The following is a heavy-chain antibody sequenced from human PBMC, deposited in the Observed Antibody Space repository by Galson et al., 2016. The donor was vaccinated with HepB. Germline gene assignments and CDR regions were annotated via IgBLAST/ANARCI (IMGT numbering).Heavy chain of an antibody. V-gene: IGHV3-30*03. J-gene: IGHJ4*02. Sequence: SLRLSCAASGFTFSSYGMHWVRQAPGKGLEWVAVISYDGSNKHYADSAKGRFTISRDNSKNTLYLQFSSLRDEDTAVYYCARDLAVGRYFDYCGQGTLVTVSS. CDR1: GFTFSSYG. CDR3: ARDLAVGRYFDY. D-gene: IGHD2-15*01. CDR2: ISYDGSNK.